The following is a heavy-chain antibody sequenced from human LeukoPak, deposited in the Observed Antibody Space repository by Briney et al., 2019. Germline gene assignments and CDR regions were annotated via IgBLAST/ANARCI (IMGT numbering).Heavy chain of an antibody. CDR3: AREKSSSGLDY. CDR2: INPSGGTT. J-gene: IGHJ4*02. V-gene: IGHV1-46*01. Sequence: ASVKVSCKASGYTFTNYYVHWVRQAPGQGLEWMGIINPSGGTTNYAQKFQGRVTMTRDTSTSTVHMELSSLRSEDTAVYYCAREKSSSGLDYWGQGTLVTVSS. D-gene: IGHD2-15*01. CDR1: GYTFTNYY.